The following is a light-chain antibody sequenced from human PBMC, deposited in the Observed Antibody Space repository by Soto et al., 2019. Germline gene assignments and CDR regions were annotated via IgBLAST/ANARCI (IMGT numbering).Light chain of an antibody. V-gene: IGKV3-15*01. CDR3: RQHSNWTPLT. Sequence: ETVMTQSPATLSVSPGERATLSCRASQSVSSNLAWYQQKPGQAPRLLIYGASTRATGMPARFSGSGSGRECAPTIGTMLSAEFVANYCRQHSNWTPLTFGQGTKLEIK. CDR2: GAS. J-gene: IGKJ5*01. CDR1: QSVSSN.